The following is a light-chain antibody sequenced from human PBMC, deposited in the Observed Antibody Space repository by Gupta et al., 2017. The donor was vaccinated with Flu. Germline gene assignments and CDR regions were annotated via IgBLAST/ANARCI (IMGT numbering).Light chain of an antibody. Sequence: TGRSTCQGDSLRTSDETCYQQKPGQATGLIIYDNNIRHSGSPDRLSGSSSGDTASLTITGAQAEEEAAYYCNSRDNTDNNKVVFGGGTKLTVL. CDR2: DNN. V-gene: IGLV3-19*01. CDR1: SLRTSD. CDR3: NSRDNTDNNKVV. J-gene: IGLJ2*01.